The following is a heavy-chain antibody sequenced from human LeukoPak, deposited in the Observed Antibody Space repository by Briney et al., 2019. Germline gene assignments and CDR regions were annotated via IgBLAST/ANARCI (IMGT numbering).Heavy chain of an antibody. CDR1: GFSSSRYS. CDR2: ISSSSSYI. J-gene: IGHJ4*02. CDR3: AGGSSTSAYYFDY. V-gene: IGHV3-21*01. D-gene: IGHD2-2*01. Sequence: GGSLRLSCVTSGFSSSRYSMNWVRQAPGKGLEWVSSISSSSSYIYYADSIKGRFTISRDNAKNSLYLQMDSLRADDTAVYYRAGGSSTSAYYFDYWGQGTLVTVSS.